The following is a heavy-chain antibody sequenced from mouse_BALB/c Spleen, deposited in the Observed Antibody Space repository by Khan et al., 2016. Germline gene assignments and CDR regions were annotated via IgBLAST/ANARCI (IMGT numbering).Heavy chain of an antibody. CDR1: GFTFNTNA. Sequence: EVQLVETGGGLVQPKGSLKLSCAASGFTFNTNAMNWVRQAPGKGLEWVARIRSESNNYATYYADSVKDRFTISRDDSQSMLYLQMNNLKSEDTALYYCVGDPFAYWGQGTLVTVSA. V-gene: IGHV10S3*01. J-gene: IGHJ3*01. CDR2: IRSESNNYAT. CDR3: VGDPFAY.